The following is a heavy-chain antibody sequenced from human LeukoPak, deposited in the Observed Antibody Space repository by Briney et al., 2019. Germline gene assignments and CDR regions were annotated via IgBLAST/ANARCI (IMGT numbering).Heavy chain of an antibody. Sequence: GGSLRLSCVGSGFTFSDHYMSWIRQAPGKGLEWVSYISSSGSTIYYADSVKGRFTISRDNAKNSLYLQMNSLRAEDTAVYYCARFGSTVTYYFDYWGQGTLVTVSS. CDR1: GFTFSDHY. J-gene: IGHJ4*02. V-gene: IGHV3-11*01. CDR2: ISSSGSTI. D-gene: IGHD4-17*01. CDR3: ARFGSTVTYYFDY.